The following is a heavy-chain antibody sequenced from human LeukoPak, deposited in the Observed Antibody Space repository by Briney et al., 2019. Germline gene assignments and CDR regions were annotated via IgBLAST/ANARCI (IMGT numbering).Heavy chain of an antibody. CDR1: GGSISSSSYY. Sequence: SETLSLTCTVSGGSISSSSYYWGWIRQPPGKGLEWIANIYYSGSTYYNPSLKSRVTISVDTSKNQFSLRLSAVTAADTAVYYCARRSQYSSSWPFDYWGQGTLVTVSS. V-gene: IGHV4-39*01. CDR2: IYYSGST. CDR3: ARRSQYSSSWPFDY. J-gene: IGHJ4*02. D-gene: IGHD6-13*01.